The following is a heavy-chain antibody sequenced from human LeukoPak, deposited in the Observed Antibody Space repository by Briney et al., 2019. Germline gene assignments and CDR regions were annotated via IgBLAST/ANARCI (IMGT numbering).Heavy chain of an antibody. CDR1: GGSIRSSYYY. CDR3: ARSRPEMATSPFDY. Sequence: PSETLSLTCTVSGGSIRSSYYYWGWIRQPPGKGLEWIGEINHSGSTNYNPSLKSRVTISVDTSKNQFSLKLSSVTAADTAVYYCARSRPEMATSPFDYWGQGTLVTVSS. V-gene: IGHV4-39*07. D-gene: IGHD5-24*01. J-gene: IGHJ4*02. CDR2: INHSGST.